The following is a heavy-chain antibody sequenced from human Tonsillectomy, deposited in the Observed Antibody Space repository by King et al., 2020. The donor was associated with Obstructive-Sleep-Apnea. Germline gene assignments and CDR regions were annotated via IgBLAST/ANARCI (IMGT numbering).Heavy chain of an antibody. CDR2: IKQDGSEK. J-gene: IGHJ6*02. CDR3: ARDDYYYHYGMDV. Sequence: VQLVESGGGLVQPGGSLRLSCVASGFTLRSYWMTWVRQAPGKGLELVANIKQDGSEKYYVDSVKGRFTISRDNAKNSLYLQMNSLRAEDTAVYYCARDDYYYHYGMDVWGQGTTVTVSS. CDR1: GFTLRSYW. V-gene: IGHV3-7*03.